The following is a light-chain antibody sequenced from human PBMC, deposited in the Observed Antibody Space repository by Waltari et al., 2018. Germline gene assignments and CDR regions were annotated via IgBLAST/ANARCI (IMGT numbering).Light chain of an antibody. V-gene: IGKV3-20*01. CDR1: QSVSRS. Sequence: IVLTQSPGTLSLSPGERATLSCRASQSVSRSLAWYQQKPGQAPKLLIYGASTRATGIPDRFTGIGSGTDFSLTISGLEPEDFAIYFCQHYVRLPATFGQGTKVEIK. J-gene: IGKJ1*01. CDR2: GAS. CDR3: QHYVRLPAT.